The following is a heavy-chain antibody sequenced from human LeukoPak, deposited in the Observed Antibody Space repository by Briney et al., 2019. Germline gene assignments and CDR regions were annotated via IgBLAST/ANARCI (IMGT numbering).Heavy chain of an antibody. V-gene: IGHV3-7*01. CDR2: IKQDGSEK. J-gene: IGHJ4*02. D-gene: IGHD3-10*01. Sequence: PGGSLRLSCAASGFTFSSYWMSWVRQAPGKGLEWVANIKQDGSEKYYVDSVKGRFTISRDNAKNSLYLQMNSLRAEDTAVYYCAKDEGMVRGVITHYFDYWGQGTLVTVSS. CDR3: AKDEGMVRGVITHYFDY. CDR1: GFTFSSYW.